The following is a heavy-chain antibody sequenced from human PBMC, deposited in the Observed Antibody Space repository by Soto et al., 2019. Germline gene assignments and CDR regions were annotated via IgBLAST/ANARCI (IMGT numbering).Heavy chain of an antibody. V-gene: IGHV2-5*02. CDR2: IYWDDDK. D-gene: IGHD4-17*01. CDR1: GFSLSTSGVG. Sequence: QITLKESGPTLVKPTQTLTLTCTFSGFSLSTSGVGVGWIRQPPGKALEWLALIYWDDDKRYSPSLKSRLTITKHTPKNHVVLTMTNMDPVDTATYYCAHSPQSVTTLGKFDCWGQGTLVTVSS. CDR3: AHSPQSVTTLGKFDC. J-gene: IGHJ4*02.